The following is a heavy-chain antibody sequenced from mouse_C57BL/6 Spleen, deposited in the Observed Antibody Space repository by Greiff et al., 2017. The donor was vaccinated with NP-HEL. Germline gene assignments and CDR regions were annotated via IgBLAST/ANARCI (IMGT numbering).Heavy chain of an antibody. CDR3: TREGVLLLRFAY. CDR1: GFTFSSYA. CDR2: ISSGGDYI. J-gene: IGHJ3*01. V-gene: IGHV5-9-1*02. Sequence: EVQLVESGEGLVKPGGSLKLSCAASGFTFSSYAMSWVRQTPEKRLEWVAYISSGGDYIYYADTVKGRFTISRDNARNTLYLQMSSLKSEDTAMYYCTREGVLLLRFAYWGQRTLVTVSA. D-gene: IGHD1-1*01.